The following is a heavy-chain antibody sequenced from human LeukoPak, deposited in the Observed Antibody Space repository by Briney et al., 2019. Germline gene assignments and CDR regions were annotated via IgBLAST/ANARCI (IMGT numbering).Heavy chain of an antibody. D-gene: IGHD3-3*01. V-gene: IGHV1-8*01. J-gene: IGHJ5*02. Sequence: ASVKVSCKASGYTFTSYDINWVRQATGQGLEWMGWMNPNSGNTGYAQKFQGRVTMTRNTSISTAYMELSSLRSEDTAVYYCAREGYDFWSGYSLNWFDPWGQGTLVTVSS. CDR1: GYTFTSYD. CDR2: MNPNSGNT. CDR3: AREGYDFWSGYSLNWFDP.